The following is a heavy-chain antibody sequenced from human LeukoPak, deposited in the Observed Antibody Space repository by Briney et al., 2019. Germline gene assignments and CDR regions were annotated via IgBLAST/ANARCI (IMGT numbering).Heavy chain of an antibody. CDR3: AREGYCSSTSCIPSWFDP. Sequence: ASVKVSCKASGYTFTSYGISWVRQAPGQGLEWMGWISAYNGNTNYAQKLQGRVTMTTDTSTSTAYMELRSLRSDDTAVYYCAREGYCSSTSCIPSWFDPWGQGTLVTVSS. CDR1: GYTFTSYG. J-gene: IGHJ5*02. D-gene: IGHD2-2*01. CDR2: ISAYNGNT. V-gene: IGHV1-18*01.